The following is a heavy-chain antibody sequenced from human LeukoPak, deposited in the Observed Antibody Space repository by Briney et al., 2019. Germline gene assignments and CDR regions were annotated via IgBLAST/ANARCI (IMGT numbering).Heavy chain of an antibody. J-gene: IGHJ4*02. V-gene: IGHV1-2*02. Sequence: GASVKVSCKASGYTFSGHYMHWIRQAPGQGLEWMGWINPNSGGTNYAQKFQGRVTMTRDTFISTAYMELSRLRSDDTAVYYCARVDFWSGYHEFDYWGQGTLVTVSS. CDR3: ARVDFWSGYHEFDY. D-gene: IGHD3-3*01. CDR1: GYTFSGHY. CDR2: INPNSGGT.